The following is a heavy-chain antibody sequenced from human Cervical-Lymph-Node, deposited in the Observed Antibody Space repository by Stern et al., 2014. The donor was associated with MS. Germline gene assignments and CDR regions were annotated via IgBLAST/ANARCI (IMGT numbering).Heavy chain of an antibody. J-gene: IGHJ6*02. Sequence: QVQLVQSGAELKKPGSSVKVSCKASGGTFSDFAISWVRQAPRQGLEWMGGIIPVFGTANYAQKFQGRVTITADESTSTVYMELSSLTSEDTAVYYCARDSDFGNTEYGMDVWGQGTTVTVSS. CDR2: IIPVFGTA. V-gene: IGHV1-69*01. CDR1: GGTFSDFA. CDR3: ARDSDFGNTEYGMDV. D-gene: IGHD3-10*01.